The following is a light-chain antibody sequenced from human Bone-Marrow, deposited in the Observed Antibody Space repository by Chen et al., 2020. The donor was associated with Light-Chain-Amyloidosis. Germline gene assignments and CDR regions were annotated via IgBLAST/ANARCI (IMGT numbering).Light chain of an antibody. J-gene: IGLJ1*01. Sequence: QSALTQPASVSGSPGQSITLSCTGTSGDVGTYNSVSWYQQHPGKAPKVTLYAVSNRPSGVSNRFSGSKSGNAASLTISGLQAEDEADYYCSSFTSSSSYVFGPGTKVTVL. CDR1: SGDVGTYNS. CDR3: SSFTSSSSYV. V-gene: IGLV2-14*01. CDR2: AVS.